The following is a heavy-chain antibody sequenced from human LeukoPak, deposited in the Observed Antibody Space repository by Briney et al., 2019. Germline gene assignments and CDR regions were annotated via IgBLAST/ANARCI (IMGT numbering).Heavy chain of an antibody. D-gene: IGHD4-17*01. CDR3: ARDKANGDSYFPF. Sequence: GGSLRLSCAASGFTFSSCWVSWVRQAPGKGLEWVANINQDGSQSDYVDSLKGRFTISRDNAKNSVYLQMNSLRAEDTAVYFCARDKANGDSYFPFWGQGTLVTVSS. V-gene: IGHV3-7*01. CDR2: INQDGSQS. CDR1: GFTFSSCW. J-gene: IGHJ4*02.